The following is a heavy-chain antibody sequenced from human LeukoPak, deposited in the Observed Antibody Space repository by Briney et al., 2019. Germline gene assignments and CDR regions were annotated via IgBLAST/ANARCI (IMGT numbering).Heavy chain of an antibody. Sequence: ASVKVSCKASGYTFTSYGISWVRQAPGQGPEWMGWISTDTGNTIYEQKFQGRVTMTTDTSTSTAHMGLRSLRSDDTAVYYCARGSWDDYWGQGTLVTVSS. J-gene: IGHJ4*02. D-gene: IGHD1-26*01. CDR2: ISTDTGNT. CDR1: GYTFTSYG. CDR3: ARGSWDDY. V-gene: IGHV1-18*01.